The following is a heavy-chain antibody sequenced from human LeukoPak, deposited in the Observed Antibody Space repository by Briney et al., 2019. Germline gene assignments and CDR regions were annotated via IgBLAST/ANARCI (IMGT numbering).Heavy chain of an antibody. D-gene: IGHD2-15*01. CDR2: INWNGGNI. V-gene: IGHV3-20*04. CDR1: GFTFDDYG. J-gene: IGHJ4*02. CDR3: ARVDRFGYCSGGSCYQFDY. Sequence: PGGSLRLSCAASGFTFDDYGMSWVRQAPGKGLEWVSGINWNGGNIGYADSVKGRFTISRDNAKNSLYLQMNSLRAEDTALYYCARVDRFGYCSGGSCYQFDYWGEGTLVTVSS.